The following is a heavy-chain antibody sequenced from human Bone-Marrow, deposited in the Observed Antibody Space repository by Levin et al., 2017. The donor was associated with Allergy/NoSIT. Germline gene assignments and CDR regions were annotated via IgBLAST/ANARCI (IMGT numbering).Heavy chain of an antibody. V-gene: IGHV4-30-4*01. CDR3: ASTDQSSGVYFDY. CDR1: GGSISSGDYY. D-gene: IGHD3-10*01. CDR2: IYYSGST. Sequence: SQTLSLTCTVSGGSISSGDYYWSWIRQPPGKGLEWIGYIYYSGSTYYNPSLKSRVTISVDTSKNQFSLKLSSVTAADTAVYYCASTDQSSGVYFDYWGQGTLVTVSS. J-gene: IGHJ4*02.